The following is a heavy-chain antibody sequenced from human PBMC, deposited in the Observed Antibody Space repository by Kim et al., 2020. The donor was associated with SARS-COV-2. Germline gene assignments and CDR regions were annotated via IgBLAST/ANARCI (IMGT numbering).Heavy chain of an antibody. D-gene: IGHD3-10*01. V-gene: IGHV3-23*01. CDR1: GFTFSSYA. CDR2: ISGSGVST. Sequence: GGSLRLSCAASGFTFSSYAMSWVRQAPGKWLEWFSSISGSGVSTYYADSVKGRFTISRDNSKNTLYLQMNILRAEDTAVYYCAKDTLRYWGQGTLVTVSS. J-gene: IGHJ4*02. CDR3: AKDTLRY.